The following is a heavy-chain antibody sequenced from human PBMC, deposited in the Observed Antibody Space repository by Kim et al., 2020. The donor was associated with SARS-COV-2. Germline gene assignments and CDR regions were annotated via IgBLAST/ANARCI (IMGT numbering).Heavy chain of an antibody. CDR3: AGGATTNQGYCSGGSCYGGAFDI. CDR2: IYYSGST. Sequence: SETLSLTCTVSGGSISSYYWSWIRQPPGKGLEWIGYIYYSGSTNYNPSLKSRVTISVDTSKNQFSLKLSSVTAADTAVYYCAGGATTNQGYCSGGSCYGGAFDIWGQGTMVTVSS. D-gene: IGHD2-15*01. CDR1: GGSISSYY. V-gene: IGHV4-59*01. J-gene: IGHJ3*02.